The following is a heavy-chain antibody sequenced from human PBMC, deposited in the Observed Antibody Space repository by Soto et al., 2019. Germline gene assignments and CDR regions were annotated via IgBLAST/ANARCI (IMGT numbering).Heavy chain of an antibody. V-gene: IGHV3-30-3*01. J-gene: IGHJ6*02. CDR2: ISYDGSNK. Sequence: GGSLRLSCAASGFTFSSYAMHWVRQAPGKGLEWVAVISYDGSNKYYADSVKGRFTISRDNSKNTLYLQMNSLRAEDTAVYYCERFGYYTLIYYYSGMDVWGQGTTVTVSS. CDR1: GFTFSSYA. CDR3: ERFGYYTLIYYYSGMDV. D-gene: IGHD3-3*01.